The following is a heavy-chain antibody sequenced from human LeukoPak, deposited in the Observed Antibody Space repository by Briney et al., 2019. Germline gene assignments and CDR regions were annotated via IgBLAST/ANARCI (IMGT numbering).Heavy chain of an antibody. CDR3: ARVGSSGWYEDFDY. Sequence: SETLSLTCAVSGGSISSEGYSWSWIRQPPGKGLEWIGYIYHSGSTNYNPSLKSRVTISVDKSKNQFSLKLSSVTAADTAVYYCARVGSSGWYEDFDYWGQGTLVTVSS. D-gene: IGHD6-19*01. CDR2: IYHSGST. CDR1: GGSISSEGYS. V-gene: IGHV4-30-2*01. J-gene: IGHJ4*02.